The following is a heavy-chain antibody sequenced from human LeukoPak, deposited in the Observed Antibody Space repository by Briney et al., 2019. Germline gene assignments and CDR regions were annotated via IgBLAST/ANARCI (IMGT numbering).Heavy chain of an antibody. D-gene: IGHD1-1*01. CDR1: GGSISNDGYY. CDR2: IYYSGST. CDR3: ARDRTGDQVFDP. J-gene: IGHJ5*02. V-gene: IGHV4-31*11. Sequence: SQTLSLTCDVSGGSISNDGYYWNWISQHPGKGLEWLGYIYYSGSTYYNPSLKSRVTLSVDTSKSQFSLRLSSVTAADTAVYYCARDRTGDQVFDPWGQGTLVTVSS.